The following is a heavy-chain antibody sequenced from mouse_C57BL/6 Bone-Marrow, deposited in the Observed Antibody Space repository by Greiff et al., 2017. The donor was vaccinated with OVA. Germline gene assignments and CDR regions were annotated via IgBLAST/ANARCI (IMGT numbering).Heavy chain of an antibody. V-gene: IGHV5-9-1*02. Sequence: EVKLQESGAGLVKPGGSLKLSCAASGFTFSSYAMSWVRQTPEKRLEWVAYISSGGDYIYYADTVKGRFTISRDNARNTLYLQISSLKSEDTAMXYCTKPWFAYWGQGTLVTVSA. J-gene: IGHJ3*01. CDR1: GFTFSSYA. CDR3: TKPWFAY. CDR2: ISSGGDYI.